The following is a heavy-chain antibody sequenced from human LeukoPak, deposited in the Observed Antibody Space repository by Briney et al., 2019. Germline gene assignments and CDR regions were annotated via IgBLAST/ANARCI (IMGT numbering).Heavy chain of an antibody. D-gene: IGHD5-18*01. J-gene: IGHJ4*02. Sequence: SETLSLSCTVSGGSISSSSYYWGWIRQPPGKGLEWIGSIYYSGSTYYNPSLKSRVTISVDTSKNQFSLKLSSVTAADTAVYYCARVHSQLALRWGQGTLVTVSS. CDR2: IYYSGST. CDR3: ARVHSQLALR. V-gene: IGHV4-39*07. CDR1: GGSISSSSYY.